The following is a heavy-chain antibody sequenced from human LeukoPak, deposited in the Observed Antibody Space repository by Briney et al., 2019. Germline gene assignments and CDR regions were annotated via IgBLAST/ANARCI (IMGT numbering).Heavy chain of an antibody. V-gene: IGHV2-5*02. CDR3: AHRSLTDYFDY. CDR1: GFSLSTRGVG. Sequence: SGPTLVNPTQTLTLTCTFSGFSLSTRGVGVGWIRQAPGKALEWLALIYWDDDKRYSPSLKSRLTITKDTSKNRVVLTMTDMDPVDTATYYCAHRSLTDYFDYWGQGTLVTVSS. D-gene: IGHD3-16*01. J-gene: IGHJ4*02. CDR2: IYWDDDK.